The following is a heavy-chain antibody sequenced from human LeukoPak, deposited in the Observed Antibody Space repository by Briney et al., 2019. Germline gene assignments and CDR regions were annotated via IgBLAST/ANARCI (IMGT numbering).Heavy chain of an antibody. CDR3: ARRDNSDSSGYFDH. D-gene: IGHD3-22*01. CDR2: IYYSGST. J-gene: IGHJ4*02. Sequence: PSETLSLTCTVSVGSLSSYYCSWIWQPPGKGLEWIGYIYYSGSTNYNPSLKSRVTISVHTSKNQFSLKLSSVTAADTAIYYCARRDNSDSSGYFDHWGQGTLVTVSS. CDR1: VGSLSSYY. V-gene: IGHV4-59*08.